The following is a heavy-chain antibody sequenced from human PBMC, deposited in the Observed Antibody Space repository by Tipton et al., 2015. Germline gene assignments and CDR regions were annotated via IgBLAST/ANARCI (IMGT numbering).Heavy chain of an antibody. J-gene: IGHJ4*02. D-gene: IGHD3-10*01. CDR1: GDSISRYY. CDR2: MFYTGIT. V-gene: IGHV4-59*12. CDR3: ARVLHYYPSGGYFDS. Sequence: TLSLTCTVSGDSISRYYWNWIRQPPGKGLEWIGYMFYTGITNYNPSLKSLVTVSVDTSKNQFSLKMTSVTAADTAVYYCARVLHYYPSGGYFDSWGQGTLVTVSS.